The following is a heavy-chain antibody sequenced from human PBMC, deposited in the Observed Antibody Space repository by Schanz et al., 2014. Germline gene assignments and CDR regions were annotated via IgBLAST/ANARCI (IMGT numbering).Heavy chain of an antibody. CDR1: GYSIGGYY. J-gene: IGHJ4*02. D-gene: IGHD4-17*01. CDR3: ARELRLEYYFDY. V-gene: IGHV1-2*06. CDR2: INPNTGGT. Sequence: QEQLVQSGAEVKTPGDSVKVSCKASGYSIGGYYMHWVRQAPGVGPEWMGRINPNTGGTQYAQKFQGRVTMTTAKSISTVYMELSSLRSDDTAVYYCARELRLEYYFDYWGQGTQVTVSS.